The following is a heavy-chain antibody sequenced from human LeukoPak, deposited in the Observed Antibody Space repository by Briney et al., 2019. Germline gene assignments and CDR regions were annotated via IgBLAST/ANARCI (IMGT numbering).Heavy chain of an antibody. J-gene: IGHJ6*02. CDR3: ARESDYYGMDV. CDR2: IYSGGST. CDR1: GFTVSSNY. Sequence: PGGSLRLSCAASGFTVSSNYMSWVRQAPGKGLEWVSVIYSGGSTYYADSVTGRFTISGDNSKNTLYLQMNSLRAEDTAVYYCARESDYYGMDVWGQGTTVTVSS. V-gene: IGHV3-66*01.